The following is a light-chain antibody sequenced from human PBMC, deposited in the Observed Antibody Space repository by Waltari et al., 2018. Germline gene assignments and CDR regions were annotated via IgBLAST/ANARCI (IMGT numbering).Light chain of an antibody. J-gene: IGLJ7*01. CDR1: SSNVGSDKL. V-gene: IGLV2-23*02. Sequence: QSALTQPASVSGSPGQSITISCSGSSSNVGSDKLVSWYQQNPGKAPKLMIYEVDKRASGIPGRFPGSKSDSTASLTISGLQAEDEAVYYCCSYAGSTFVFGGGTQLTVL. CDR2: EVD. CDR3: CSYAGSTFV.